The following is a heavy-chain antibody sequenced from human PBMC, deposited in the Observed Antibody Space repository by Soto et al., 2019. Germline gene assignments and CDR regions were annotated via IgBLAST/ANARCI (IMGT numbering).Heavy chain of an antibody. CDR1: GYTFTGYY. J-gene: IGHJ4*02. V-gene: IGHV1-2*02. Sequence: VASVKVSCKASGYTFTGYYMHWVRQAPGQGLEWMGWINPNSGGTNYAQKFQGRVTMTRDTSISTAYMELSRLRSDDTAVYYCARDYYDSSGYFHYYFDYWGQGTLVTVSS. D-gene: IGHD3-22*01. CDR2: INPNSGGT. CDR3: ARDYYDSSGYFHYYFDY.